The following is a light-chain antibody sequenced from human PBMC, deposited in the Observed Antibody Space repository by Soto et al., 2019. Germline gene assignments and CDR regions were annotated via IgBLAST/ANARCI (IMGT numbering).Light chain of an antibody. CDR3: SLYTSENTYV. V-gene: IGLV2-18*01. CDR1: STDFVSYNR. J-gene: IGLJ1*01. CDR2: EAS. Sequence: QSARTQPPSVSGSPGQSVTISCTGTSTDFVSYNRVSWYQQPPGTAPKLIIYEASNRPSGVPDRFSGSKSGNTASLTISGLQAADEADYYCSLYTSENTYVFGTGTKV.